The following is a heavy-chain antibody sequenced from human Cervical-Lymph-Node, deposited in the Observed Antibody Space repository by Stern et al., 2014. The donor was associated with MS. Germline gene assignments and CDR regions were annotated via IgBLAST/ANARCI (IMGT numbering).Heavy chain of an antibody. J-gene: IGHJ5*02. CDR2: IDPSDESA. CDR1: GYIFTDYF. Sequence: VQLGQSGAEVKKPGESLRISCQVSGYIFTDYFITWVRQMPGKGLEWMGRIDPSDESAKYSASFQGHVTFSVDNYLSTAYLQWSSLTSSDTAIYYCARQKAIRTPVERRWLVHWFDPWGQGTLVTVSS. CDR3: ARQKAIRTPVERRWLVHWFDP. V-gene: IGHV5-10-1*03. D-gene: IGHD1-1*01.